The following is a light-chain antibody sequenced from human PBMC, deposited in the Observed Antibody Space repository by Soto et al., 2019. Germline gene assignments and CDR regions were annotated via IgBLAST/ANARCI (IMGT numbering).Light chain of an antibody. V-gene: IGKV1-9*01. J-gene: IGKJ3*01. CDR1: QGISSY. Sequence: DIHLTQSPSFLSASVGDRVTITCRASQGISSYLAWFQQEPGKAPKLLIYAASTLQSGVPSRFSGSGSGTEFTLTISSLQPEDFATYYCQQLHSYPFTFGPGTKVDIK. CDR2: AAS. CDR3: QQLHSYPFT.